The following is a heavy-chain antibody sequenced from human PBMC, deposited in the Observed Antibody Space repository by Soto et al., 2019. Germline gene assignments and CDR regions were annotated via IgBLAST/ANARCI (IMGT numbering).Heavy chain of an antibody. J-gene: IGHJ1*01. CDR2: IYHSGST. Sequence: PSETLSLTCAVSGGSISSSNWWSWVRQPPGKGLEWIGEIYHSGSTNYNPSLKSRVTISVDKSKNQFSLKLSSVTAADTAVYYCAGRGYSSGLPEYFQHWGQGTLVTVSS. D-gene: IGHD6-19*01. CDR3: AGRGYSSGLPEYFQH. V-gene: IGHV4-4*02. CDR1: GGSISSSNW.